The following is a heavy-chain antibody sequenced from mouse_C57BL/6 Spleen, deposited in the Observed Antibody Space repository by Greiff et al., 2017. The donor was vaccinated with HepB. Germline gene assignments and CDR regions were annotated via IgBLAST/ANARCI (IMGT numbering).Heavy chain of an antibody. V-gene: IGHV5-17*01. CDR1: LFPFIYYL. J-gene: IGHJ1*03. CDR2: IISGSSTI. CDR3: ARGYFDV. Sequence: LFNPFFSLPLSFSSSLFPFIYYLIHFFLHSPYNFLYFFSYIISGSSTIYYADTVKGRFTISRDNAKNTLFLQMTSLRSEDTAMYYCARGYFDVWGTGNTVTVSS.